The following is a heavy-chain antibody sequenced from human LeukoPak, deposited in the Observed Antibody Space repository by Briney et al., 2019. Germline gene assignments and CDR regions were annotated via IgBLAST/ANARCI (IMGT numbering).Heavy chain of an antibody. Sequence: PGGSLRLSCAASGFTFSSYWMSWVRQAPGKGLEWVANTKQDGSEKYYVDSVKGRFIISRDNAKNSLYLQMNSLRAEDTGVYYCAKSRASYYYDSSGFWAFDIWGQGTMVTVSS. CDR2: TKQDGSEK. CDR1: GFTFSSYW. V-gene: IGHV3-7*03. D-gene: IGHD3-22*01. J-gene: IGHJ3*02. CDR3: AKSRASYYYDSSGFWAFDI.